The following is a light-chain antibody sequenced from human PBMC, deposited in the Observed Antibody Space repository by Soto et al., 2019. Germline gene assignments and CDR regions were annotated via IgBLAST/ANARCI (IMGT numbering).Light chain of an antibody. CDR2: GAS. V-gene: IGKV3-20*01. CDR3: QQYDTSPST. Sequence: EIVLTQSPGPLSLSPGERATLSCRASQSVSSTYLAWYQQKPGQAPRLLIYGASSRATGIPDRFSGSGSGTDFPLTISRLEPEDFAVYYCQQYDTSPSTFGQGTKLEI. J-gene: IGKJ2*01. CDR1: QSVSSTY.